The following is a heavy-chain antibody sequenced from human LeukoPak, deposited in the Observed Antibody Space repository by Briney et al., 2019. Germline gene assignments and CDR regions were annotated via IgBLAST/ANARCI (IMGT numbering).Heavy chain of an antibody. D-gene: IGHD3-10*01. CDR1: GGSIRSSY. CDR2: LFYNGNT. J-gene: IGHJ2*01. Sequence: SETLSLTCTVSGGSIRSSYWSWIRQPPGKGLELMGYLFYNGNTNYNSSLKSRVTISVDTSKNQFSLKLNSLTAADTAVYFCARDQGWGDWYFDLWGRGTLVTVSS. CDR3: ARDQGWGDWYFDL. V-gene: IGHV4-59*01.